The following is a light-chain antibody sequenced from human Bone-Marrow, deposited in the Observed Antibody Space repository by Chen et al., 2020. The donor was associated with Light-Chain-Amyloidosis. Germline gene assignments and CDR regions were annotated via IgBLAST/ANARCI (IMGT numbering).Light chain of an antibody. CDR1: SGSIATNY. CDR2: EDD. V-gene: IGLV6-57*01. J-gene: IGLJ3*02. CDR3: QSYQGSSQGV. Sequence: NFMLTQPHSVSESPGKTVIISCTRSSGSIATNYVQWYQQRPGSSPTTVIYEDDQRPSGVPDRFSGSSDRSSNSDSLTIAGLKTEDEAGYYGQSYQGSSQGVVGGGTKLTVL.